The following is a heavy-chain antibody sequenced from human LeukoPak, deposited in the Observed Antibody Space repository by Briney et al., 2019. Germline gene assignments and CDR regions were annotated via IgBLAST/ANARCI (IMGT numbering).Heavy chain of an antibody. CDR3: ARDKFCSDTGSCNIGLFDF. CDR1: GGSFSGYY. D-gene: IGHD2-15*01. J-gene: IGHJ4*02. CDR2: INNRGSS. V-gene: IGHV4-34*01. Sequence: PSETLSLTCGVFGGSFSGYYWTWLRQPPGKGLEWIGQINNRGSSHYNPSLRSRVTISVDTSKTQFSLMLTSVTAADTAVYYCARDKFCSDTGSCNIGLFDFWGQGALVTVSS.